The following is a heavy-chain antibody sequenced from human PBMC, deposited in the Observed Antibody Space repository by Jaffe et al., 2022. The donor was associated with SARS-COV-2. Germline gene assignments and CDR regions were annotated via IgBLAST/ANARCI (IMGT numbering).Heavy chain of an antibody. Sequence: QVQLVESGGGVVQPGGSLRLSCEASGFIFSTYGMHWVRQAPGKGLEWVALISHDDRIKYYADSVKGRFTISRDNSKNTQFLQMNSLRVEDTAVYYCVKRGPGYTYGYDYFDYWGQGTLVTVSS. V-gene: IGHV3-30*18. CDR1: GFIFSTYG. J-gene: IGHJ4*02. D-gene: IGHD5-18*01. CDR3: VKRGPGYTYGYDYFDY. CDR2: ISHDDRIK.